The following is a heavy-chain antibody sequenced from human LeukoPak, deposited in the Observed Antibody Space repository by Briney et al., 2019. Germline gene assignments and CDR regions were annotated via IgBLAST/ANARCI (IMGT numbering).Heavy chain of an antibody. CDR3: ASSPYSSSPYFDY. Sequence: ETLSLTCTVSGGSISSYYWSWSRQPPGKGLEWIGYIYYSGSTNYNPSLKSRVTISVDTSKNQFSLKLSSVTAADTAVYYCASSPYSSSPYFDYWGQGTLVTVSS. D-gene: IGHD6-6*01. CDR1: GGSISSYY. V-gene: IGHV4-59*01. J-gene: IGHJ4*02. CDR2: IYYSGST.